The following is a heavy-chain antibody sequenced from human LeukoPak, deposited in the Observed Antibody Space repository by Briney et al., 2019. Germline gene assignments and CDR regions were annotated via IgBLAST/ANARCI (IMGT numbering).Heavy chain of an antibody. J-gene: IGHJ2*01. D-gene: IGHD1-26*01. V-gene: IGHV4-59*08. CDR2: ITYTGNT. CDR3: ARHGGSWCFDL. CDR1: GGSISSYY. Sequence: SETLSLTCTVSGGSISSYYWSWIRQPPGKGLEWIGYITYTGNTNYNPSLKSRVTISVATSKNQFSLKLSSVTAADTAVYYCARHGGSWCFDLWGRGTLVTVSS.